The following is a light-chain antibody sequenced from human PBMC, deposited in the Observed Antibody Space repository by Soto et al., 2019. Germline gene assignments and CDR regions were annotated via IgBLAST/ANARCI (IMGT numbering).Light chain of an antibody. CDR1: QTVRNNY. CDR3: QQYGSSGT. V-gene: IGKV3-20*01. J-gene: IGKJ1*01. CDR2: GAS. Sequence: EMVLTQSPATLSLSPGERATLSCRASQTVRNNYLAWYQQKPGQAPRLLIYGASNRATGIPDRFSGSGSGTDFTLTISRLEPEDFAVHYCQQYGSSGTFGQGTKVDIK.